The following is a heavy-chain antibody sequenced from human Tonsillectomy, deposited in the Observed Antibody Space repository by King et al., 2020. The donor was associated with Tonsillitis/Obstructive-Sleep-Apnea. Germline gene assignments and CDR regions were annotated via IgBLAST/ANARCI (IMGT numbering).Heavy chain of an antibody. Sequence: ITLKESGPTLVKPTQTLTLTCTFSGFSLSTSGVGVVWFRQPPGKALEWLALIYWDVDKRYSPSLKSRLTITKDTSKNQVVLTMTNMDPVDTATYYCAHRALGDGFDIWGQGTMVTVSS. D-gene: IGHD3-16*01. CDR1: GFSLSTSGVG. J-gene: IGHJ3*02. V-gene: IGHV2-5*02. CDR3: AHRALGDGFDI. CDR2: IYWDVDK.